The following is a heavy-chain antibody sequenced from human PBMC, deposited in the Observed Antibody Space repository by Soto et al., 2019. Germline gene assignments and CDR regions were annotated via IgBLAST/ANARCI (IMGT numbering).Heavy chain of an antibody. D-gene: IGHD4-17*01. CDR3: ARDYGGNPGIY. V-gene: IGHV3-7*01. Sequence: EVQLVDSGGGLVQPGGSLRLSCAASGFTFSNYWMSWVRQAPGKGLECVANIKQDGSEKYYVDSVKGRFTISRDNAKNPLYLQMNSLRAEDTAVYYCARDYGGNPGIYWGQGTLVTVSS. CDR1: GFTFSNYW. CDR2: IKQDGSEK. J-gene: IGHJ4*02.